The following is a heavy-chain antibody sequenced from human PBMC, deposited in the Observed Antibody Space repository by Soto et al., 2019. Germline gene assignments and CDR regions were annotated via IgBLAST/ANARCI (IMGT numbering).Heavy chain of an antibody. J-gene: IGHJ6*03. CDR2: ISGSGGST. D-gene: IGHD3-3*01. Sequence: GGSLRLSCAASGFTFSSYAMSWVRQAPGKGLEWVSAISGSGGSTYYADSVKGRFTISRDNSKNTLYLQMNSLRAEDTAVYYCAKVYDFWSGYGLENYYYMDVWGKGTTVTVSS. CDR1: GFTFSSYA. CDR3: AKVYDFWSGYGLENYYYMDV. V-gene: IGHV3-23*01.